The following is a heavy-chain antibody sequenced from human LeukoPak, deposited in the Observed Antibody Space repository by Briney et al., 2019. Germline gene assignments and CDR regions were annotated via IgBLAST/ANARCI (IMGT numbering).Heavy chain of an antibody. CDR2: IIPIFGTA. CDR1: GGTFSSYA. Sequence: ASVKVSCKASGGTFSSYAISWVRQAPGRGLEWMGRIIPIFGTANYAQKFQGRVTITTDESTSTAYMELSSLRSEDTAVYYCARDGWSSGWFWFDPWGQGTLVTVSS. D-gene: IGHD6-19*01. J-gene: IGHJ5*02. V-gene: IGHV1-69*05. CDR3: ARDGWSSGWFWFDP.